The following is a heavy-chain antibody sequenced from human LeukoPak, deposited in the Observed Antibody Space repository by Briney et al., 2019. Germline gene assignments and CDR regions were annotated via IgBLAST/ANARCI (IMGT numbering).Heavy chain of an antibody. D-gene: IGHD6-6*01. CDR1: GVSVTSPYF. CDR3: ARVRPRAANGY. V-gene: IGHV4-38-2*01. CDR2: IYHNGNT. J-gene: IGHJ4*02. Sequence: PSETLSLTCAVSGVSVTSPYFWGWFRQPPGKGLEWVATIYHNGNTYYNPSLSSRVTISMNTSTNDFSLKVTSVTAADTAVYFCARVRPRAANGYWGQGTLVTVSS.